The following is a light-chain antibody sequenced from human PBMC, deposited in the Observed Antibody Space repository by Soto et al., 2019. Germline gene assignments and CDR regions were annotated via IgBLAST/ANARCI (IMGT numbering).Light chain of an antibody. V-gene: IGKV3-15*01. CDR1: QSVSSN. Sequence: EIVMTQSPATLSVSPGERATLSCRASQSVSSNLAWYQQKPGQAPRLLIYGASTRATGIPARFSGSGSGTEFTLTISSLRSQAFAAYYCQQYNNSPPYTFGQGTNLEIK. J-gene: IGKJ2*01. CDR3: QQYNNSPPYT. CDR2: GAS.